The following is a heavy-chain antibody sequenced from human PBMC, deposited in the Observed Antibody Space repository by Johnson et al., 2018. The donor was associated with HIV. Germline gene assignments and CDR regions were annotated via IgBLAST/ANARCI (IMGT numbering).Heavy chain of an antibody. CDR3: TTYTTMVTMYVEIKGGAFDI. Sequence: EVQLVESGGGLVQPGGSLRLSCAASGFTFSSYWMSWVRQAPGKGLEWVANIKQDGSEKYYVDSVKGRFTISSDNAKNSLYLQMNSLKTEDTAVYYCTTYTTMVTMYVEIKGGAFDIWGQGTMVTVSS. CDR1: GFTFSSYW. CDR2: IKQDGSEK. D-gene: IGHD5-18*01. J-gene: IGHJ3*02. V-gene: IGHV3-7*03.